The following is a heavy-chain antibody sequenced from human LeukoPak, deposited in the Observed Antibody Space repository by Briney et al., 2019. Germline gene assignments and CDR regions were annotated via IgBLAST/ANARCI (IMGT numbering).Heavy chain of an antibody. CDR2: INTDGTVT. V-gene: IGHV3-74*01. Sequence: GGAPRLSCAASGFTLSKYWMLLGRQTPGEGMESVSRINTDGTVTTYADSVKGRFTVSRDNADNTMFLQMNSVRDEDTAVYYCATKQWLAPPPDSWGQGTPVTVSS. CDR3: ATKQWLAPPPDS. J-gene: IGHJ4*02. D-gene: IGHD6-19*01. CDR1: GFTLSKYW.